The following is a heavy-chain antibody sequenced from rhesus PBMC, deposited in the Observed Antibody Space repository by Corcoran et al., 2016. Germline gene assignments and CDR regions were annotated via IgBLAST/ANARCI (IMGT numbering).Heavy chain of an antibody. Sequence: EVQLVGSGGGLAKPGGSLRLSCAASGFTFMDYSMDWVRQAPGKGLEWVARISNGGGSTWYAEPVKGTFTISRENAKNTLYFQMNSLRIADPAVYYCAREDYYDSGFVYWGQGVLVTVSS. CDR3: AREDYYDSGFVY. CDR2: ISNGGGST. CDR1: GFTFMDYS. V-gene: IGHV3-178*01. J-gene: IGHJ4*01. D-gene: IGHD3-28*01.